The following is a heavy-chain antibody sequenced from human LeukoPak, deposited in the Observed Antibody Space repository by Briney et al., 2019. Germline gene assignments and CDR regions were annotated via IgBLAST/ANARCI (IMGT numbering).Heavy chain of an antibody. CDR2: IYYSGST. J-gene: IGHJ6*02. Sequence: SETLSLTCTVSGGSISSYYWSWIRQPPGKGLEWIGYIYYSGSTNYNPSLKSRVTMSVDTSKNQFSLKLSSVTAADTAVYYCARDRKVLRFLEWLPTHTNYYYYGMDVWGQGTTVTVSS. D-gene: IGHD3-3*01. CDR1: GGSISSYY. CDR3: ARDRKVLRFLEWLPTHTNYYYYGMDV. V-gene: IGHV4-59*01.